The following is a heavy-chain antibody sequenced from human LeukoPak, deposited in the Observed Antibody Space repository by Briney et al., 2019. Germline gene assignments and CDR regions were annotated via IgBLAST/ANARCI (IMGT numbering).Heavy chain of an antibody. CDR1: GFTFSSYA. CDR2: ISSSSSYI. V-gene: IGHV3-21*01. D-gene: IGHD2-2*01. CDR3: ARALVVVPAATFDY. J-gene: IGHJ4*02. Sequence: GGSLRLSCAASGFTFSSYAMSWVRQAPGKGLEWVSSISSSSSYIYYADSVKGRFTISRDNAKNSLYLQMNSLRAEDTAVYYCARALVVVPAATFDYWGQGTLVTVSS.